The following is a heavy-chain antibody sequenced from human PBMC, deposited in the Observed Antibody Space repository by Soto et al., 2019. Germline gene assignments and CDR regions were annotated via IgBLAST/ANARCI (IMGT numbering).Heavy chain of an antibody. Sequence: QVQLVESGGGVVQPGRSLRLSCAASGFTFSSYGMHWVRQAPGKGLEWVAVISYDGSNKYYADSVKGRFTISRDNSKNTLYLQMNSVRAEDTAVYYCAKERGWLAERYYYGMDVWGQGTTVTVSS. CDR3: AKERGWLAERYYYGMDV. D-gene: IGHD6-19*01. V-gene: IGHV3-30*18. J-gene: IGHJ6*02. CDR2: ISYDGSNK. CDR1: GFTFSSYG.